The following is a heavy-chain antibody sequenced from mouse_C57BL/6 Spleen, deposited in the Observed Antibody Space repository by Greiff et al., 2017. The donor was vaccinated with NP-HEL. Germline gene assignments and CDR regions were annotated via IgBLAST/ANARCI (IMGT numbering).Heavy chain of an antibody. V-gene: IGHV1-69*01. CDR2: IDPSDSYT. CDR3: ARLRGDYFDY. CDR1: GYTFTSYW. Sequence: QVQRQKNGAELVMPGASVKLSCKASGYTFTSYWMHWVKQRPGQGLEWIGEIDPSDSYTNYNQKFKGKSTLTVDKSSSTAYMQLSSLTSEDSAVYYCARLRGDYFDYWGQGTTLTVSS. J-gene: IGHJ2*01.